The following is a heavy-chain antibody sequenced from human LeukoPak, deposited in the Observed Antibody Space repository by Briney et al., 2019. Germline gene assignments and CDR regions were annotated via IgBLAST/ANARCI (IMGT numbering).Heavy chain of an antibody. CDR1: GYTFTSYG. J-gene: IGHJ6*02. CDR3: ARRTAAAGPSYYYYGMDV. V-gene: IGHV1-18*01. CDR2: ISAYNGNT. Sequence: ASVKVSCKASGYTFTSYGISWVRQAPGQGLEWMGWISAYNGNTNYAQKLQGRVTMTTDTSTSTAYMELRSLRSDDTAVYYCARRTAAAGPSYYYYGMDVWGQGTTVTVPS. D-gene: IGHD6-13*01.